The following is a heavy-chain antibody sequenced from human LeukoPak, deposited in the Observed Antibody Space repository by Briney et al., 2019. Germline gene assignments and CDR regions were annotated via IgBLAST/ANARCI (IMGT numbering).Heavy chain of an antibody. CDR1: GGSFSGYY. J-gene: IGHJ5*02. CDR3: ARGRRIDFWSGYYWFDP. V-gene: IGHV4-34*01. D-gene: IGHD3-3*01. CDR2: INHSGST. Sequence: PSETLSLTCAVYGGSFSGYYWSWIRQPPGKGLEWIGEINHSGSTNYNPSLKSRVTISVNTSKNQFSLKLSSVTAADTAVYYCARGRRIDFWSGYYWFDPWGQGTLVTVSS.